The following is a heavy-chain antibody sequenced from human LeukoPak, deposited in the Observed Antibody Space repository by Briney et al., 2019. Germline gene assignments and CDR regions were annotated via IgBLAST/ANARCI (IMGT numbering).Heavy chain of an antibody. J-gene: IGHJ4*02. Sequence: GGTLTLTCKLWGFTFSSCAMMWIPEAPGKGLEGVSANSYCGGSTYYADSVKGRFTISRDNSKNTLYLQMNSLRAEDTAVYYCAKDADSSGYYFRGYFDYWGQGTLVTVSS. CDR2: NSYCGGST. V-gene: IGHV3-23*01. D-gene: IGHD3-22*01. CDR1: GFTFSSCA. CDR3: AKDADSSGYYFRGYFDY.